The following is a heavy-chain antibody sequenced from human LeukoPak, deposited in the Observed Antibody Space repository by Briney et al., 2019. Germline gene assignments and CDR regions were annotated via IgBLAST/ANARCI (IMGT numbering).Heavy chain of an antibody. D-gene: IGHD1-1*01. Sequence: GGSLRLSCAASGFTFSSYSMNWVRQAPGKGLEWVSSISSRSSYIYYADSVKGRFTISRDNAKNSPYLQMTSLRGEYTAVYDCGIVHHNDAFNIGGRGSLVTVSS. V-gene: IGHV3-21*01. CDR3: GIVHHNDAFNI. J-gene: IGHJ3*02. CDR2: ISSRSSYI. CDR1: GFTFSSYS.